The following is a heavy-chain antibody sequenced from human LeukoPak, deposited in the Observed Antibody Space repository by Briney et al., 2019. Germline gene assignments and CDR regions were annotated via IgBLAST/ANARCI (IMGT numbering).Heavy chain of an antibody. CDR1: GFTFSSYS. CDR2: ISSSSSTI. CDR3: VRGDQEASEPAFDY. D-gene: IGHD1-14*01. J-gene: IGHJ4*02. V-gene: IGHV3-48*02. Sequence: GGSLRLSCAASGFTFSSYSMNWVRQAPGKGLEWVSYISSSSSTIYYADSVRGRFTISRDTAKNSLYLEMNSLRDEDTAMYYCVRGDQEASEPAFDYWGQGTLVTVSS.